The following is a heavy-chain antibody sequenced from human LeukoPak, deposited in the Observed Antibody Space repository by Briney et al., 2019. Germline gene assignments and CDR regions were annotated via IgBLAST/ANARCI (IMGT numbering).Heavy chain of an antibody. CDR2: ISYIGTT. V-gene: IGHV4-59*11. CDR3: ARDLVTVTKGFDI. J-gene: IGHJ3*02. CDR1: GDSFSSHY. Sequence: SETLSLTCAVSGDSFSSHYRTWIRQPPGRGLEWIGYISYIGTTNYTPSLKSRVTISIDTSKNQFSLKLSSVTTADTAVYYCARDLVTVTKGFDIWGLGTMVSVSS. D-gene: IGHD4-17*01.